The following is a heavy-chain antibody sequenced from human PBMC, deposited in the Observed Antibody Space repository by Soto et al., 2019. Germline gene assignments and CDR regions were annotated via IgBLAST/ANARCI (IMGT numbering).Heavy chain of an antibody. CDR2: TYYRSKWYN. CDR3: ARDGIATAGRWEFAY. J-gene: IGHJ4*02. Sequence: SQTLSLTCAISGDSVSSNSATWNWIRQSPSRGLEWLGRTYYRSKWYNDYAVSVKSRIAINPDTSKNQFSLQLNSVTPEDTAVYYCARDGIATAGRWEFAYWGQGALVTVSS. D-gene: IGHD1-20*01. CDR1: GDSVSSNSAT. V-gene: IGHV6-1*01.